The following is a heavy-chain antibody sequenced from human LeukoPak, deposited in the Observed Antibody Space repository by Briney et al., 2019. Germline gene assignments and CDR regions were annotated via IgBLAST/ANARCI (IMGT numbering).Heavy chain of an antibody. J-gene: IGHJ4*02. Sequence: SETLSLTCAVYGGSFSGYYWSWIRQPPGKGLEWIGEINHSGSTNYNPSLKSRVTISVDTSKNQFSLKLSSVTAADTAVYYCARRTRDPYSSSWYWGFDYWGQGTLVTVSS. D-gene: IGHD6-13*01. CDR2: INHSGST. CDR3: ARRTRDPYSSSWYWGFDY. V-gene: IGHV4-34*01. CDR1: GGSFSGYY.